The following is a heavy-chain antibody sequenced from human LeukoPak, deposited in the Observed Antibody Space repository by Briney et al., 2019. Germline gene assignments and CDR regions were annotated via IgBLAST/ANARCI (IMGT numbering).Heavy chain of an antibody. D-gene: IGHD2-2*01. V-gene: IGHV3-21*01. CDR2: ISSSSSYI. Sequence: PGGSLRLSCAASGFTFSSYSMNWVRQAPGKGLEWVSSISSSSSYIYYADSVKGRFTISRDNAKNSLYLQMNSLRAEDTAVYYCARVSPRSSTSCPDYWGQGTLVTVSS. CDR1: GFTFSSYS. J-gene: IGHJ4*02. CDR3: ARVSPRSSTSCPDY.